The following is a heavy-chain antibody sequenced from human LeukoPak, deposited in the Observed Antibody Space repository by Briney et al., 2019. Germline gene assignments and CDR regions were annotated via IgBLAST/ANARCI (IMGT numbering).Heavy chain of an antibody. V-gene: IGHV3-21*04. J-gene: IGHJ4*02. CDR1: GFTFSSYS. Sequence: GGSLRLSCAASGFTFSSYSMNWVRQAPGKGLEWVSSISSSGSTIYYADSVKGRFTISRDNAKNSLYLQMNSLRSDDTAVYYCARWADFDYWGQGTLVTVSS. CDR3: ARWADFDY. CDR2: ISSSGSTI. D-gene: IGHD6-19*01.